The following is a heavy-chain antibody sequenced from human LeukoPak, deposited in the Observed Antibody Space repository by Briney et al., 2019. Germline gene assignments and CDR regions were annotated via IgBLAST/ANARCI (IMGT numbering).Heavy chain of an antibody. CDR3: ARVRQWLVPDYFDY. D-gene: IGHD6-19*01. CDR1: AGSISSYY. Sequence: KPSETLSLTCTVSAGSISSYYWSWIRQPPGKGLEWIGYIYYSGSTNYNPSLKSRVTISVDTSKNQFSLKLSSVTAADTAVYYCARVRQWLVPDYFDYWGQGTLVTVSS. CDR2: IYYSGST. V-gene: IGHV4-59*01. J-gene: IGHJ4*02.